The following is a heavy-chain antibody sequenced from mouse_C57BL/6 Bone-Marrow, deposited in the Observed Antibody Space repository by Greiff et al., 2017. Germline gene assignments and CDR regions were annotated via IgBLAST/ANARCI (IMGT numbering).Heavy chain of an antibody. CDR1: GYTFTDYN. J-gene: IGHJ4*01. Sequence: EVKLVESGPELVKPGASVKIPCKASGYTFTDYNMDWVKQSHGKSLEWIGDINPNNGGTIYNQKFKGKATLTVDKSSSTAYMELRSLTSEDTAVYYCARRDCYYAMDYWGQGTSVTVSS. CDR2: INPNNGGT. V-gene: IGHV1-18*01. CDR3: ARRDCYYAMDY.